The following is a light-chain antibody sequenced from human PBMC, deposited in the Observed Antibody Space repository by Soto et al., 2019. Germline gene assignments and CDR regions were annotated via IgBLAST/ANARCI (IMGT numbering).Light chain of an antibody. J-gene: IGLJ1*01. CDR2: EVS. V-gene: IGLV2-14*01. CDR1: SSDVGEYNY. Sequence: QSALTQPRSVSGSPGQSVTISCTGSSSDVGEYNYVSWYQQHPGKAPKLMIYEVSNRPSGVSNCFSGSKSGNTASLTISGLQAEDEADYYCSSYTSSSTPVVFGTGTKVTVL. CDR3: SSYTSSSTPVV.